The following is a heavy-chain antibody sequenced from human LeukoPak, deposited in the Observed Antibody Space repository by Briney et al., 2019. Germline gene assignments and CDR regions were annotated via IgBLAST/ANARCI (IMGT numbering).Heavy chain of an antibody. V-gene: IGHV1-8*01. CDR3: ARDCGGDCYPDY. Sequence: ASVEVSCKASGYTFTSYDINWVRQATGQGLEWMGWMNPNSGNTGYAQKFQGRVTMTTDTSTSTAYMELRSLRSDDTAVYYCARDCGGDCYPDYWGQGTLVTVSS. CDR1: GYTFTSYD. J-gene: IGHJ4*02. D-gene: IGHD2-21*01. CDR2: MNPNSGNT.